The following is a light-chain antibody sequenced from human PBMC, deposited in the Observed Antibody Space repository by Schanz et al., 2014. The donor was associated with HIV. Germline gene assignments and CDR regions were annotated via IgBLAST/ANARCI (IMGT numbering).Light chain of an antibody. J-gene: IGKJ2*01. V-gene: IGKV3-15*01. Sequence: EIVMTQSPATLSVSPGERATLSCRASQSVSSNLAWYQQKPGQAPRLLIYGASTRATGIPARFSGSGSGTEFTLTISSLQSEDFAVYYCQQYGSSFGPGTKLEIK. CDR3: QQYGSS. CDR1: QSVSSN. CDR2: GAS.